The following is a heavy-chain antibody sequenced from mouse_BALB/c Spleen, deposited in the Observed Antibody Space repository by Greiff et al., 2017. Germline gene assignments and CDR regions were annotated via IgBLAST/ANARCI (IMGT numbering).Heavy chain of an antibody. Sequence: EVKLVESGGGLVKPGGSLKLSCAASGFTFSSYAMSWVRQSPEKRLEWVAEISSGGSYTYYPDTVTGRFTISRDNAKNTLYLEMSSLRSEDTAMYYCARVERLRAMDYWGQGTSVTVSS. CDR1: GFTFSSYA. J-gene: IGHJ4*01. CDR3: ARVERLRAMDY. V-gene: IGHV5-9-4*01. CDR2: ISSGGSYT.